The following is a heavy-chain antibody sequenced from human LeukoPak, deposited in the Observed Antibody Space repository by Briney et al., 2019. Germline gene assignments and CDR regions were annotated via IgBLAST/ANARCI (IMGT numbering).Heavy chain of an antibody. Sequence: PGGSLRLSCAASGFTFSDHYMDSVRQAPGKGLEWVGRVRNKPSTYTTDYAASVKGRFTISRDDSKNSLYLQMNSLKTEDTAVYYWTRVRHGDYFDYWGQGTLVTVSS. V-gene: IGHV3-72*01. CDR2: VRNKPSTYTT. CDR1: GFTFSDHY. D-gene: IGHD4-17*01. CDR3: TRVRHGDYFDY. J-gene: IGHJ4*02.